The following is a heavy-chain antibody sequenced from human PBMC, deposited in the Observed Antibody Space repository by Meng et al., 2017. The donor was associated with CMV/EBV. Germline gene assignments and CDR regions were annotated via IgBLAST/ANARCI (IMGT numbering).Heavy chain of an antibody. CDR2: ISAYNGNT. V-gene: IGHV1-18*01. CDR3: TRDTGFLYYYGSGPDPENWFDP. CDR1: GYTFTSYG. J-gene: IGHJ5*02. D-gene: IGHD3-10*01. Sequence: ASVKVSCKASGYTFTSYGISWVRQAPGQGLEWMGWISAYNGNTNYAQKLQGRVTMTTDTSTSTAYMVLRSLRSDDTAVYYCTRDTGFLYYYGSGPDPENWFDPWGQGTLVTVSS.